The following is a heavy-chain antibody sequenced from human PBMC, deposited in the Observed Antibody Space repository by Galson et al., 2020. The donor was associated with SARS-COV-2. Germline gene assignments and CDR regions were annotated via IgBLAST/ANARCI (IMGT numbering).Heavy chain of an antibody. CDR1: GFNFNSYE. J-gene: IGHJ6*02. V-gene: IGHV3-48*03. Sequence: GGSLRLSCAASGFNFNSYEMHWVRQAPGKGLECISHISSSGSQVYYADSVKGRFTVSRDNAENSLFLQMTSLTAEDTAVYYCARGPFYDFWNGYSRDYHYGLDVWGQGTTVIVSS. CDR3: ARGPFYDFWNGYSRDYHYGLDV. D-gene: IGHD3-3*01. CDR2: ISSSGSQV.